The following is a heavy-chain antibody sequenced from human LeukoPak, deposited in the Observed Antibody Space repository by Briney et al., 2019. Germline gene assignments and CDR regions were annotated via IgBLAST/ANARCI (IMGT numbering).Heavy chain of an antibody. CDR3: AREGYYYDSSGYYSTYFDY. CDR2: IKQDGSEK. D-gene: IGHD3-22*01. Sequence: GGSLRLSCAAPGFTFSSYWMSWVRQAPGKGLEWVANIKQDGSEKYYVDSVKGRFTISRDNAKNSLYLQMNSLRAEDTAVYYCAREGYYYDSSGYYSTYFDYWGQGTLVTVSS. CDR1: GFTFSSYW. J-gene: IGHJ4*02. V-gene: IGHV3-7*01.